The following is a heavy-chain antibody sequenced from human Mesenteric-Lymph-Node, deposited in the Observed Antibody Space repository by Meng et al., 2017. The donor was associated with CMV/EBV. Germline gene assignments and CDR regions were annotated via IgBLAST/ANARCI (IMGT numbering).Heavy chain of an antibody. CDR3: ARGGPWLLRLDY. D-gene: IGHD5-12*01. V-gene: IGHV1-18*04. Sequence: CQASGYTLRDYGLNWVRQAPGQGLEWLGWISAHKGNTDYTQNLQGRVTMTTDTSTNTAYMELRSLRFDDTAIYYCARGGPWLLRLDYWGQGTLVTVSS. CDR2: ISAHKGNT. CDR1: GYTLRDYG. J-gene: IGHJ4*02.